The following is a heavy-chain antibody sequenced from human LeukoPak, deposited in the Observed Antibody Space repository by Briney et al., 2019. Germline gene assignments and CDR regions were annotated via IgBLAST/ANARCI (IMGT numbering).Heavy chain of an antibody. Sequence: SETLSLTCTVSNYSISSAYYWGWIRQPPGKGLEWIGSIYHSGIVYYNPSLKSRVTISVNTSKNQFSLRLRSVTAADTAVYYCARGAGWYEYWGQGTLVTVSS. D-gene: IGHD6-19*01. CDR2: IYHSGIV. CDR3: ARGAGWYEY. V-gene: IGHV4-38-2*02. J-gene: IGHJ4*02. CDR1: NYSISSAYY.